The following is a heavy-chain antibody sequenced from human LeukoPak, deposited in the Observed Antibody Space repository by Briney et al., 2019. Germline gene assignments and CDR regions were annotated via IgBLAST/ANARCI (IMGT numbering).Heavy chain of an antibody. D-gene: IGHD6-19*01. V-gene: IGHV4-30-4*08. J-gene: IGHJ5*02. Sequence: SETLSLTCTVSGGSISSGDYYWSWIRQPPGKGLEWIGYIYYSGSTYYNPSLKSPVTISVDTSKNQFSLKLSSVTAADTAVYYCARGQTFIAVAGSGNWFDPWGQGTLVTVSS. CDR2: IYYSGST. CDR1: GGSISSGDYY. CDR3: ARGQTFIAVAGSGNWFDP.